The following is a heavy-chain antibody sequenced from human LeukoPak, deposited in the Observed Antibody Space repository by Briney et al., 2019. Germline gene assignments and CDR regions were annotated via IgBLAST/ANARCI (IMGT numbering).Heavy chain of an antibody. J-gene: IGHJ3*02. CDR2: INPNSGAT. CDR3: ARYRCKTTSGCEDTDAFDM. D-gene: IGHD2/OR15-2a*01. Sequence: GASVKVSCKTSGYTFTANYMQWVRQAPGQGLEWMGWINPNSGATKYAQKFQGRVTMTRDTFISTAYMELSRLRSDDTAVYYCARYRCKTTSGCEDTDAFDMWGQGTMVTVSS. CDR1: GYTFTANY. V-gene: IGHV1-2*02.